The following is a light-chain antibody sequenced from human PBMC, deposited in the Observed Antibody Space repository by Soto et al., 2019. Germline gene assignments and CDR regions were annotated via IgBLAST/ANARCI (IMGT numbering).Light chain of an antibody. J-gene: IGLJ3*02. CDR1: SSNIGAGYD. Sequence: QSVLTQPPSVSXAPGQRVTITCTGSSSNIGAGYDVHWYQQLPGTAPKLLIYGNSNRPSGVPDRFSGSKSGTSASLAITGLQAEDEADYYCQSYDSSLSGWVFGGGTKLTVL. CDR3: QSYDSSLSGWV. V-gene: IGLV1-40*01. CDR2: GNS.